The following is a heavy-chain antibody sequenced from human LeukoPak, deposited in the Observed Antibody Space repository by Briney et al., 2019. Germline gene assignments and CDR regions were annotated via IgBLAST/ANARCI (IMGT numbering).Heavy chain of an antibody. Sequence: GGSLRLSCAATGFTFSDYYMSWIRQAPGKGLEWVSSISNSGTAIYYADSVKGRFTISRDNAKNSLYLQMNSLGAGDTAVYYCARDGWIAARFVDYWGQGTLVTVSS. CDR2: ISNSGTAI. CDR3: ARDGWIAARFVDY. J-gene: IGHJ4*02. D-gene: IGHD6-6*01. CDR1: GFTFSDYY. V-gene: IGHV3-11*04.